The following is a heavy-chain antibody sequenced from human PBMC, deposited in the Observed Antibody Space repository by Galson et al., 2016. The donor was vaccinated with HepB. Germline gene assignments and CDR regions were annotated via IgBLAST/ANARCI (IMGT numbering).Heavy chain of an antibody. CDR3: AREGIGDYFD. Sequence: SLRLSCAVSGLKFSDLWMVWVRQAPGKGLEWVANIKGDGSLKLYVDSVRGRFTISRDNAKNSVYLQMNSLTVEDTGVYYCAREGIGDYFDWGQGTLVTVSS. D-gene: IGHD2-21*01. J-gene: IGHJ4*02. CDR1: GLKFSDLW. V-gene: IGHV3-7*01. CDR2: IKGDGSLK.